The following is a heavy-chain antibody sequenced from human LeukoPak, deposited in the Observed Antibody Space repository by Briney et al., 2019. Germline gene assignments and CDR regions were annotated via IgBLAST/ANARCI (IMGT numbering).Heavy chain of an antibody. D-gene: IGHD6-19*01. Sequence: GASVKVSCKASGYTFTSYGISWVRQAPGQGLEWMGWISTYNGNTNYAQKLQGRVTMTTDTSTSTAYMELRSLRSDDTAVYYCARGTLDVAVAGTGYYYYYMDVWGKGTTVTVSS. V-gene: IGHV1-18*04. CDR3: ARGTLDVAVAGTGYYYYYMDV. CDR2: ISTYNGNT. CDR1: GYTFTSYG. J-gene: IGHJ6*03.